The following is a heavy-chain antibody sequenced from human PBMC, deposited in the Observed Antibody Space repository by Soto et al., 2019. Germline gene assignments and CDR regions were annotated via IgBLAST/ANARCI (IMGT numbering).Heavy chain of an antibody. Sequence: QVQLQESGPGLVQPSQTLSLTCTVSGGSISSGGYYWSWIRRHPGTGLEWIGHISYSGSTYYKTSLKSRVTISVDTSRNQFSLIVNSVTAADTAVYYCARGVLHWGQGTLVTVSS. CDR1: GGSISSGGYY. CDR2: ISYSGST. CDR3: ARGVLH. V-gene: IGHV4-31*03. J-gene: IGHJ4*01.